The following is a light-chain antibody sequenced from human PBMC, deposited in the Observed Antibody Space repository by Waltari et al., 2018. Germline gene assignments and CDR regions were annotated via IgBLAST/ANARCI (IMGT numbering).Light chain of an antibody. Sequence: EVVLTQSPATLSLSPGETATLSCRASQSISTYLAWYQHKPGQAPRLLIYDASNRATGIPDRFSGSGSGTDFPLTISSLAPEDFVVYYCQQRSDWPPFTFGQGTRLEIK. J-gene: IGKJ5*01. CDR2: DAS. V-gene: IGKV3-11*01. CDR1: QSISTY. CDR3: QQRSDWPPFT.